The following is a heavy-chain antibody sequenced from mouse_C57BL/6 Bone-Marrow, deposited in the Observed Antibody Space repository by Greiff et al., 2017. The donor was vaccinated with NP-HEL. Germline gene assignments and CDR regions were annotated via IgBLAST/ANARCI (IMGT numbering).Heavy chain of an antibody. D-gene: IGHD3-2*02. CDR2: ISSGGSYP. J-gene: IGHJ4*01. Sequence: EVKLVESGGDLVKPGGSLKLSCAASGFTFSSYGMSWVRQTPDKRLEWVATISSGGSYPYYPDSVKGRFTISRDNAKNTLYLQMSSLKSEDTAMYYCARRLRLRFYYAMDYWGQGTSVTVSS. CDR1: GFTFSSYG. CDR3: ARRLRLRFYYAMDY. V-gene: IGHV5-6*02.